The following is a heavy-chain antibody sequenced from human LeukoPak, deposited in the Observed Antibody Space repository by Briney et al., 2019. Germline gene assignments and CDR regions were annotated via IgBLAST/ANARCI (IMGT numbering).Heavy chain of an antibody. V-gene: IGHV1-18*01. J-gene: IGHJ4*02. CDR2: ISAYNGNT. D-gene: IGHD3-22*01. CDR3: ARDRILYYYDSSGYYSY. Sequence: ASVKVSCKASGYTSTTYGISWVRQAPGQGLEWMGWISAYNGNTNYAQKLQGRVTMTTDTSTSTAYMELRSLRSDDTAVYYCARDRILYYYDSSGYYSYWGQGTLVTVSS. CDR1: GYTSTTYG.